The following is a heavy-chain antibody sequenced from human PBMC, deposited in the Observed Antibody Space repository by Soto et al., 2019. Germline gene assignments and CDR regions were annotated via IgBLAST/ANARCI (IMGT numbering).Heavy chain of an antibody. CDR1: GGSISSYY. J-gene: IGHJ3*02. CDR2: IYYSGST. CDR3: APPSPILLTIFGVLILQGKI. V-gene: IGHV4-59*01. Sequence: SETLSLTCTVSGGSISSYYWSWIRQPPGKGLEWIGYIYYSGSTNYNPSLKSRVTISVDTSKNQFSLKLSSVTAADTAVYYCAPPSPILLTIFGVLILQGKIWGQGTMVTVSS. D-gene: IGHD3-3*01.